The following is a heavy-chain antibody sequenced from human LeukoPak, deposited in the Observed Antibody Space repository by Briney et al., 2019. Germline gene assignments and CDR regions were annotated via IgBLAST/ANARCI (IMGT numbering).Heavy chain of an antibody. V-gene: IGHV4-59*01. CDR2: IYYSGST. Sequence: SETLSLTCAVYGGSFSGYYWSWIRQPPGKGLEWIGYIYYSGSTNYNPSLKSRVTISVDTSKNQFSLKLSSVTAADTAVYYCARDKMGIAAAGQYYYYYYGMDVWGQGTTVTVSS. D-gene: IGHD6-13*01. J-gene: IGHJ6*02. CDR1: GGSFSGYY. CDR3: ARDKMGIAAAGQYYYYYYGMDV.